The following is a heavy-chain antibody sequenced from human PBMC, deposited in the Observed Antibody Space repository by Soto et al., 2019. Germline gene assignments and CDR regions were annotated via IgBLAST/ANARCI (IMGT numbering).Heavy chain of an antibody. CDR1: GYTFTSYG. D-gene: IGHD2-2*01. Sequence: QVQLVQSGAEVKKPGASVKVSCKASGYTFTSYGISWVRQAPGQGLEWMGWISAYNGNTNYAQKLQGRVTMTTDTSTSTAYMELRSLRSDDTAVYYCAGTFRCSSTSCLIGLGYWGQGTLVTVSS. J-gene: IGHJ4*02. CDR2: ISAYNGNT. CDR3: AGTFRCSSTSCLIGLGY. V-gene: IGHV1-18*01.